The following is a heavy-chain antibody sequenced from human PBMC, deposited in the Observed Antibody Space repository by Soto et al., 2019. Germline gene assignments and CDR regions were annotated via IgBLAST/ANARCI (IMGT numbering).Heavy chain of an antibody. Sequence: QVQLQESGPGLLKPSETLSLTCTVPGGSISSYYWSWIRQPPGKGLEWIGYIYYSGSTNYIPSLKSRVNISINTSENQCSLKLTSVTAADTAVYYCARVISGWWYFDYWGQGTLVTVSS. D-gene: IGHD6-19*01. J-gene: IGHJ4*02. CDR1: GGSISSYY. V-gene: IGHV4-59*01. CDR2: IYYSGST. CDR3: ARVISGWWYFDY.